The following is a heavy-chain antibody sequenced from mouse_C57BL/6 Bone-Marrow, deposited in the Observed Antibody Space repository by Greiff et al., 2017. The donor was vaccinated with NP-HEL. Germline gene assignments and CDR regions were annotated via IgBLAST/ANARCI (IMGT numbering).Heavy chain of an antibody. CDR1: GFTFSSYA. CDR3: ARDGGYYGSSLDY. J-gene: IGHJ2*01. V-gene: IGHV5-4*01. CDR2: ISAGGSYT. D-gene: IGHD1-1*01. Sequence: EVKVVESGGGLVKPGGSLKLSCAASGFTFSSYAMSWVRQTPDKRLEWVATISAGGSYTYYPDNVKGRFTISRDNAKNNLYLQMSHLKSEDTAMYYCARDGGYYGSSLDYWGQGTTLTVSS.